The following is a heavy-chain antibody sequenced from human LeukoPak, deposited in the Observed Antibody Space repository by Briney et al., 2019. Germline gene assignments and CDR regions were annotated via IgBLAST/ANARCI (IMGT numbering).Heavy chain of an antibody. CDR3: ARHAGMTLASFYFDY. D-gene: IGHD3-3*02. Sequence: PSETLSLTCTVSSYSISSGFYWGWIRQPPGEGLEWIGIVSHSGSTYYNPSLKSRVTIPVDTSKNQFSLELSSVTAADTDVYYCARHAGMTLASFYFDYWGQGTLVTVSS. V-gene: IGHV4-38-2*02. CDR1: SYSISSGFY. CDR2: VSHSGST. J-gene: IGHJ4*02.